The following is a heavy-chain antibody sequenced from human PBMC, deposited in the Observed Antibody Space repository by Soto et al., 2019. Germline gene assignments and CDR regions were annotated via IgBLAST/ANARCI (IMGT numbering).Heavy chain of an antibody. J-gene: IGHJ6*03. Sequence: SVMVSCKASGGTFSSYTISWVRQAPGQGLEWMGRIIPILGIANYEQKFQGRVTITADKSTNTAYMELSNLRSEDTAEYYCARGGGCSGGCFYSYYYYYMDVWGKGTTVTVSS. CDR1: GGTFSSYT. CDR3: ARGGGCSGGCFYSYYYYYMDV. V-gene: IGHV1-69*02. D-gene: IGHD2-15*01. CDR2: IIPILGIA.